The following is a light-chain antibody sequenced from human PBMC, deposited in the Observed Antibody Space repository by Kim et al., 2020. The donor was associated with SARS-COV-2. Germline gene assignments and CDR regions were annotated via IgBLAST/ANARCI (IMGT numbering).Light chain of an antibody. V-gene: IGKV1-39*01. CDR1: QYISNT. CDR3: QQSYGTPYT. J-gene: IGKJ2*01. Sequence: SASVGDRVTITCRASQYISNTLNWYQQKPGKAPKMVIYATSGLQSGVPPRFSGSGSGTEFTLTISSLQPEDFATYHCQQSYGTPYTFGQGTKLEIK. CDR2: ATS.